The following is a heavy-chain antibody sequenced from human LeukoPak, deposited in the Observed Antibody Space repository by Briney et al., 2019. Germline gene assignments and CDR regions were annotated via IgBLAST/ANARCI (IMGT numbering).Heavy chain of an antibody. CDR2: ISYDGRNK. V-gene: IGHV3-30*18. Sequence: GGSLRLSCAASGFTFSSYGMHWVRQAPGKGLEWVAVISYDGRNKYYGDSVKGRFTISRDNSKKTVYLQMSSLTIEDTAVYYCAKEPGEGGSAFDYWGQGTLVTVYS. D-gene: IGHD3-16*01. J-gene: IGHJ4*02. CDR1: GFTFSSYG. CDR3: AKEPGEGGSAFDY.